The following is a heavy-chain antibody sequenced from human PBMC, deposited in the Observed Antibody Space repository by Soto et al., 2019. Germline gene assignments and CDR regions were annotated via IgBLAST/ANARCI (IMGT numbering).Heavy chain of an antibody. CDR3: AKASPVAGGSSTSLPNDY. V-gene: IGHV4-4*02. J-gene: IGHJ4*02. Sequence: PSETLSLTCAVSGDSLTTNKWWSWVRQSPGKGLVWIGEIYHSGIANFNPSLKSRVTMSVDTSKNQYSLNLMSVTAADTAIYYCAKASPVAGGSSTSLPNDYWGQGTLVTVSS. CDR1: GDSLTTNKW. D-gene: IGHD6-19*01. CDR2: IYHSGIA.